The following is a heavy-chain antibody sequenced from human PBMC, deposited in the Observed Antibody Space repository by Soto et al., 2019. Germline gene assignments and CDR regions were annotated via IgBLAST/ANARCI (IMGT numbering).Heavy chain of an antibody. CDR3: ALRSMAVVPEY. D-gene: IGHD3-22*01. Sequence: QVQLQESGPGLVKPSETLSLTCAVSGDSISSYYCMWIRQPPGKGLESIDYLYYGRSANYNPSLKSRVNLSVDTSTNQCSLTLSSMTAADTAVYYCALRSMAVVPEYWGQGTLVTVSS. V-gene: IGHV4-59*01. J-gene: IGHJ4*02. CDR1: GDSISSYY. CDR2: LYYGRSA.